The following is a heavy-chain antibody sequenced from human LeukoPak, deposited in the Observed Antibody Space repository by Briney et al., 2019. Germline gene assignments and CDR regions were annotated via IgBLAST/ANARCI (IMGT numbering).Heavy chain of an antibody. V-gene: IGHV4-4*07. CDR3: ARADSYGIKSFDY. CDR2: IDTSGST. CDR1: GGSISRYY. D-gene: IGHD5-18*01. J-gene: IGHJ4*02. Sequence: SETLSLTCTVSGGSISRYYWSWIRQPGGKGLEWIGRIDTSGSTNYNPSLKSRVTMSVDTSKNQFSLMLNSVTAADTAVYYCARADSYGIKSFDYWGQGTLVTVSS.